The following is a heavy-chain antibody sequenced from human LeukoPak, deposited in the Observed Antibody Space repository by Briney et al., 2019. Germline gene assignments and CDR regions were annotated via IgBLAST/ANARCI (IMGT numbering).Heavy chain of an antibody. V-gene: IGHV3-30*18. CDR1: GFTFSDYA. CDR3: AKDLFRYTTGWYFDY. D-gene: IGHD6-19*01. Sequence: GGSLRLSCAASGFTFSDYAMHWVRQAPGKGLEWVAVISYDGSSKYYADSVKRRFAISRDNSKNTLYLQMNSLRAEDTAVYYCAKDLFRYTTGWYFDYWGQGTLVTVSS. J-gene: IGHJ4*02. CDR2: ISYDGSSK.